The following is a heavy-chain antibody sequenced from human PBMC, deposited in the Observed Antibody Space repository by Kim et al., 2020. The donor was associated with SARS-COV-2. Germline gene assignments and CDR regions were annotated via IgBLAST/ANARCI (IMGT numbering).Heavy chain of an antibody. D-gene: IGHD3-10*01. CDR3: ASVRGETDY. J-gene: IGHJ4*02. Sequence: SNKYYADSVKGRFTISRDNSKNTLYLQMNSLRAEDTAVYYCASVRGETDYWGQGTLVTVSS. CDR2: SNK. V-gene: IGHV3-30*02.